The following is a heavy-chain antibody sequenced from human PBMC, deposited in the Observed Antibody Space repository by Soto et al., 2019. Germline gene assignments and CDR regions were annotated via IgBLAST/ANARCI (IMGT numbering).Heavy chain of an antibody. CDR2: TYYRSKWYN. Sequence: SQTLSLTCAISGDSVSSNSAAWNWIRQSPSRGLEWLGRTYYRSKWYNDYAVSVKSRITINPDTSKNQFSLQLNSVTPEDTAVYYCARDHLIGVAARPLSVVDYWGQGTLVTVSS. D-gene: IGHD6-6*01. CDR1: GDSVSSNSAA. J-gene: IGHJ4*02. CDR3: ARDHLIGVAARPLSVVDY. V-gene: IGHV6-1*01.